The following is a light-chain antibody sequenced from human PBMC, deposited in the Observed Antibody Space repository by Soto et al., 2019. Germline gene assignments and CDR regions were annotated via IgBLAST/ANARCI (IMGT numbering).Light chain of an antibody. Sequence: QSALTQPRSVSGSPGQSVTISCTGASSDVGGYNYVSWYQQRPGNAPKVMIYDVNKRPSGVADRFSGSKSGNTASLTISGLQAEDEADYYCCSFPGTNTVVFGGGTKLTVL. V-gene: IGLV2-11*01. CDR1: SSDVGGYNY. J-gene: IGLJ2*01. CDR3: CSFPGTNTVV. CDR2: DVN.